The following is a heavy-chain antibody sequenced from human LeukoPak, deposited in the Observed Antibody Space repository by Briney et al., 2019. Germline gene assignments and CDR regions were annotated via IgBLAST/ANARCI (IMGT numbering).Heavy chain of an antibody. J-gene: IGHJ4*02. CDR1: GFTFSSYS. CDR2: ISSSSSYI. D-gene: IGHD3-22*01. V-gene: IGHV3-21*01. Sequence: GGSLRLSCAASGFTFSSYSMNWVRQAPGKGLEWVSSISSSSSYIYYADSVKGRFTISRDSAKNSLYLQMNSLRAEDTAVYYCARGTKGYYDSSGYYFDYWGQGTLVTVSS. CDR3: ARGTKGYYDSSGYYFDY.